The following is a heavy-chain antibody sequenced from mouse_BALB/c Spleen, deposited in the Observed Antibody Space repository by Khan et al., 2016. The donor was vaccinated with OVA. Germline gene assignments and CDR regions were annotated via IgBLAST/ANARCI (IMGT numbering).Heavy chain of an antibody. D-gene: IGHD1-1*01. CDR3: ARIYRSDFDY. CDR2: INPHIGET. Sequence: VHVKQSGPELVKPGASVKISCKASGYSFTGYFMNWVMQSHGKSLEWIGRINPHIGETFYNQKFKGKATLTVDESSSTAHMELRRLASEDAAVYYCARIYRSDFDYWGQGTTLTVSS. CDR1: GYSFTGYF. J-gene: IGHJ2*01. V-gene: IGHV1-20*02.